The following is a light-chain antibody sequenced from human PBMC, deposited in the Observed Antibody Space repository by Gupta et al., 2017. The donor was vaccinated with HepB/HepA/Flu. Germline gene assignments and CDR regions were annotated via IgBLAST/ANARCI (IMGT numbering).Light chain of an antibody. Sequence: EIVMTQSPATLPVSPGERATRSCRASQSVSSNLAWYQQKPGQAPRLLIYGASTRATGIPARFSGSGSGTEFTLTISSLQSEDFAVYYCQQYNNWPPLSFGGGTKVEIK. V-gene: IGKV3-15*01. CDR2: GAS. CDR3: QQYNNWPPLS. J-gene: IGKJ4*01. CDR1: QSVSSN.